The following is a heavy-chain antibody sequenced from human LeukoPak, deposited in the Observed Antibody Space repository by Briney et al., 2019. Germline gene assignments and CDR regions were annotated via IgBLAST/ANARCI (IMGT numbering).Heavy chain of an antibody. Sequence: GGSLRLSCAASGFTFSDYYMSWIRQAPGKGLEGVPYISSSGSTIYYADSVKGRFTISRDNAKNSLYLQMNSLRAEDTAVYYCASLEPGIAVAAYWGQGTLVTVSS. D-gene: IGHD6-19*01. J-gene: IGHJ4*02. V-gene: IGHV3-11*01. CDR2: ISSSGSTI. CDR1: GFTFSDYY. CDR3: ASLEPGIAVAAY.